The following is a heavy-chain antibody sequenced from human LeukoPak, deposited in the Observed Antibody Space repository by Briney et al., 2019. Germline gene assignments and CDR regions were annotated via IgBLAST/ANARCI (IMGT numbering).Heavy chain of an antibody. Sequence: SETLSLTCTLSSGSISSYYWSWIRQPAGKGLEWIGRIYTSGSTNYNPSLKSRVTMSVDTSKNQFSLKLRSVTAADTAVYYCARMISSGSYLAWFDPWGQGTLVTVSS. D-gene: IGHD1-26*01. CDR1: SGSISSYY. CDR2: IYTSGST. CDR3: ARMISSGSYLAWFDP. V-gene: IGHV4-4*07. J-gene: IGHJ5*02.